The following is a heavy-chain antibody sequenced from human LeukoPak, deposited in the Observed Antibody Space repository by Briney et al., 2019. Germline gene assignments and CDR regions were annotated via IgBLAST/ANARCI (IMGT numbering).Heavy chain of an antibody. CDR3: ARGNYYDSSGYGYFDY. D-gene: IGHD3-22*01. CDR2: IYYSGST. Sequence: SETLSLTCTVSGGSISSGGYYWSWIRQHPGKGLEWIGYIYYSGSTYYNPSLKSRVTISVDTSKNQFSLKLSSVTAADTAVYYCARGNYYDSSGYGYFDYWGQGTLVTVSS. CDR1: GGSISSGGYY. V-gene: IGHV4-31*03. J-gene: IGHJ4*02.